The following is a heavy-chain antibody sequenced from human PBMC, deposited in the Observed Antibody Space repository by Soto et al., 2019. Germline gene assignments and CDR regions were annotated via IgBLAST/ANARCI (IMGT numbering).Heavy chain of an antibody. CDR3: ARHIRDGVTTPYYYYSMDV. CDR1: GYSFTSYW. D-gene: IGHD4-4*01. CDR2: IYPGDSDT. V-gene: IGHV5-51*01. Sequence: GASLKISCKGSGYSFTSYWIGWVRQMPGKGLEWMGIIYPGDSDTRYSPSFQGQVTISADKSISTAYLQWSSLKASDTAMYYCARHIRDGVTTPYYYYSMDVWGQGTTVTVSS. J-gene: IGHJ6*02.